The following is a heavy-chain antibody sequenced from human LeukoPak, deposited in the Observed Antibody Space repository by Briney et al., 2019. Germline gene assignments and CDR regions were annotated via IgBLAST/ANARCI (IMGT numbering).Heavy chain of an antibody. CDR2: IWHDGSNE. J-gene: IGHJ2*01. CDR1: GFTFRASG. V-gene: IGHV3-33*01. CDR3: ARNDGDDWYFDL. Sequence: GGSLRLSCAAAGFTFRASGMHWVRQAPGKWLEWVVVIWHDGSNEYYADSVKGRFTISRDNSKNTLYLQMNSLRVEDTAVYYCARNDGDDWYFDLWGRGTVVTVSS. D-gene: IGHD4-17*01.